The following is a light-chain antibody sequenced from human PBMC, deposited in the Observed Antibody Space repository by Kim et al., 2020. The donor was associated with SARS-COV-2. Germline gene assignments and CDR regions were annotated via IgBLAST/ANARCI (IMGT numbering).Light chain of an antibody. J-gene: IGLJ2*01. Sequence: SSELTQDPAVSVALGQTVSITCQGDSLRKYYATWYQQKPGQAPVLLISGKNNRPSGIPDRFSGSSSGNTASLTIAGAQAEDEADYYCNSRDTSHFVIFGGGTKLTVL. CDR1: SLRKYY. CDR2: GKN. CDR3: NSRDTSHFVI. V-gene: IGLV3-19*01.